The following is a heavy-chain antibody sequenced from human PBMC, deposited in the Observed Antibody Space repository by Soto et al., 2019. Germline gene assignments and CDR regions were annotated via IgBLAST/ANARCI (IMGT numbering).Heavy chain of an antibody. D-gene: IGHD3-10*01. CDR3: ARAGGDYYGSGSRDAFDI. CDR1: GGSFSGYY. CDR2: INHSGST. V-gene: IGHV4-34*01. J-gene: IGHJ3*02. Sequence: SETLSLTCAVYGGSFSGYYWSWIRQPPGKGLEWIGEINHSGSTNYNPSLKSRVTISVDTSKNQFSLKLSSVTAADTAVYYCARAGGDYYGSGSRDAFDIWGQGTMVT.